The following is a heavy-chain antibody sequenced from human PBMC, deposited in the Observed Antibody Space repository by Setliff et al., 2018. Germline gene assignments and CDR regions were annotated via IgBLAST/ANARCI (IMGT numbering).Heavy chain of an antibody. Sequence: SETLSLTCTVSGGYIARSYFYWGWIRQSPGKGLEWIGTMYYSGKTFYMPSLQSRFTISRDNAKNSLYLQMNSLRVEDTAVYYCARQYNDYYYYYMDVWGRGTTVTVSS. J-gene: IGHJ6*03. D-gene: IGHD1-1*01. CDR1: GGYIARSYFY. CDR3: ARQYNDYYYYYMDV. V-gene: IGHV4-39*01. CDR2: MYYSGKT.